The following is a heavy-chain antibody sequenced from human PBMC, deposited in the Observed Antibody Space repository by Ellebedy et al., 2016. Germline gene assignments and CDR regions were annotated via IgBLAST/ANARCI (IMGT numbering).Heavy chain of an antibody. J-gene: IGHJ4*02. CDR2: ISAGGDNT. D-gene: IGHD3/OR15-3a*01. CDR3: RHGHYADY. Sequence: GGSLRLXXAASGFPFNTAGMTWVRQAPGKGLEWVSTISAGGDNTQFADSVKGRFTVSRDNSRNTVYLQMNDLRVEDTALYYCRHGHYADYWGQGTLVTVSS. V-gene: IGHV3-23*01. CDR1: GFPFNTAG.